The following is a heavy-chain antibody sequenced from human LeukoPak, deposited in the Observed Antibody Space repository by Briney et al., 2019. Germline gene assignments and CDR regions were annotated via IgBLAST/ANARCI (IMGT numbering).Heavy chain of an antibody. CDR1: GFTISNFA. D-gene: IGHD5-12*01. Sequence: GGSLKLSCAASGFTISNFAMSWVRQAPGKGLEWVSLISGSGDRTFYVDSVKGRFTISRDKSKSTLFLQMNSLRAEDTAVYYCTKRMLSGADSPFDYWGQGTLVTVSS. CDR3: TKRMLSGADSPFDY. J-gene: IGHJ4*02. V-gene: IGHV3-23*01. CDR2: ISGSGDRT.